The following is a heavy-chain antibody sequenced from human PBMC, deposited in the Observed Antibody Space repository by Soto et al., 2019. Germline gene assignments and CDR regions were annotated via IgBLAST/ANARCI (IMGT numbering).Heavy chain of an antibody. CDR2: INPNSGGT. V-gene: IGHV1-2*04. J-gene: IGHJ6*02. CDR1: GYTFTGYY. CDR3: ARDRIPTYYYVCSGYPSVHIMAV. D-gene: IGHD3-22*01. Sequence: ASVKVSCKASGYTFTGYYMHWVRQAPGQGLEWMGWINPNSGGTNYAQKFQGWVTMTRDTSISTAYMELSRLRSDDTAVYYCARDRIPTYYYVCSGYPSVHIMAVWLQGTTVTASS.